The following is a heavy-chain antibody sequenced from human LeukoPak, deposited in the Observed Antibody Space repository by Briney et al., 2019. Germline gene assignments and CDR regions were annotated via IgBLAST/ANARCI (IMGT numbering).Heavy chain of an antibody. J-gene: IGHJ4*02. V-gene: IGHV3-48*03. CDR2: ISSSGSTI. CDR1: GFTFSTYE. CDR3: ARDSAYYGSGSFSD. Sequence: GGSLRLSCAASGFTFSTYEMNWVRQAPGTGLEWVSYISSSGSTIYYADSVKGRFTISRDNAKNSLYLQMNSLRAEDTSVYYCARDSAYYGSGSFSDWGQGTLVTVSS. D-gene: IGHD3-10*01.